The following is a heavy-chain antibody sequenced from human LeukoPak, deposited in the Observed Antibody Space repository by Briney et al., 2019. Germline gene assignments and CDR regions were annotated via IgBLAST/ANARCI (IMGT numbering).Heavy chain of an antibody. D-gene: IGHD1-20*01. V-gene: IGHV3-74*01. J-gene: IGHJ4*02. CDR3: LRDLNWSLDQ. CDR1: GFTFSSYA. CDR2: IKSDGITI. Sequence: QPGRSLRLSCAASGFTFSSYAMHWVRQAPGKGLVWVSRIKSDGITITYADSVKGRFTISRDNAKNTLYLQMSSLRAEDTAVYYCLRDLNWSLDQWGQGTLVTVSS.